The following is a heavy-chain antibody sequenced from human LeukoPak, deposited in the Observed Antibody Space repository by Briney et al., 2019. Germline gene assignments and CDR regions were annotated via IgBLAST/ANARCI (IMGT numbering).Heavy chain of an antibody. CDR2: IIPIFGTA. J-gene: IGHJ4*02. Sequence: GASVKVSCKASGGTFSSYAISWVRQAPGQGLEWMGGIIPIFGTANYAQKFQGRVTMTRDTSISTAYMELSRLRSDDTAVYYCAREPNRYFDWLTRLECGYWGQGTLVTVSS. D-gene: IGHD3-9*01. V-gene: IGHV1-69*05. CDR3: AREPNRYFDWLTRLECGY. CDR1: GGTFSSYA.